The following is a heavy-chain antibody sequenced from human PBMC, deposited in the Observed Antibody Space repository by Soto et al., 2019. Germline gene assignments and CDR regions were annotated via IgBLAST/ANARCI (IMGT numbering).Heavy chain of an antibody. CDR3: GREELTGAFT. Sequence: QVQLQESGPGLVKPSQTLSLTCTVSGGSMSSSGHFWTWIRQFPGMGLEWIGYISRSGSTKYNPSLKGRVTISSDMAETQFSLKLDSVTAADTAVYYCGREELTGAFTWGQGTLVTVSS. D-gene: IGHD7-27*01. V-gene: IGHV4-31*03. CDR2: ISRSGST. CDR1: GGSMSSSGHF. J-gene: IGHJ5*02.